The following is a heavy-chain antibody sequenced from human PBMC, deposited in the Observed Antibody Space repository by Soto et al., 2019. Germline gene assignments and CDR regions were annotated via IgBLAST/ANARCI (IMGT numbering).Heavy chain of an antibody. V-gene: IGHV4-34*01. D-gene: IGHD1-1*01. J-gene: IGHJ6*02. Sequence: SETLSLTCAVYGGSFSGYYWSWIRQPPGKGLEWIGEINHSGSTNYNPSLKSRVTISVDTSKNQFSLKLSSVTAADTAVYYCVRVPGPQPYYGMDVWGQGTTVTVSS. CDR1: GGSFSGYY. CDR3: VRVPGPQPYYGMDV. CDR2: INHSGST.